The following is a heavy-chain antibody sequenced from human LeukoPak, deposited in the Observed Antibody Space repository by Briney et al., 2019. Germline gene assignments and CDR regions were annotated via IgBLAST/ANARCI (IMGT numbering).Heavy chain of an antibody. J-gene: IGHJ4*02. Sequence: ASVKVSCKASGYTFTGYYMHWVRQAPGQGLEWMGRINPNSGGTNYAQKFQGRVTMTRDTSISTAYMELSRLRSDDTAVYYCASLGSYYYDSSGYLDYWGQGTLVTVSS. CDR2: INPNSGGT. V-gene: IGHV1-2*02. D-gene: IGHD3-22*01. CDR1: GYTFTGYY. CDR3: ASLGSYYYDSSGYLDY.